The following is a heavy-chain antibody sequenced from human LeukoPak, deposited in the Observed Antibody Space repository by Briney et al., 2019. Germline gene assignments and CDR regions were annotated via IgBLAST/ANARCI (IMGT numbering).Heavy chain of an antibody. Sequence: SETLSLTCTVSGGSISSGGYYWSWIRQHPGKGLGWIGYIYYSGSTYYNPSLKSRVTISVDTSKNQFSLKLSSVTAADTAVYYCATVPYCSSTSCYGDWFDPWGQGTLVTVSS. CDR2: IYYSGST. J-gene: IGHJ5*02. D-gene: IGHD2-2*01. CDR3: ATVPYCSSTSCYGDWFDP. CDR1: GGSISSGGYY. V-gene: IGHV4-31*03.